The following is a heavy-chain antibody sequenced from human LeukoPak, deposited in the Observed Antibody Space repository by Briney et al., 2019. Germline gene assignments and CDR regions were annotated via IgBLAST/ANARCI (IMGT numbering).Heavy chain of an antibody. V-gene: IGHV3-23*01. J-gene: IGHJ4*02. CDR3: ARDAYCGGDCYSDY. Sequence: GGSLRLSCAASGFTFSSYAMSWVRQAPGKGLEWVSAISGSGGSTYYADSVEGWFTISRDNSKNTLYLQMNSLRAEDTAVYYCARDAYCGGDCYSDYWGQGTLVTVSS. CDR2: ISGSGGST. CDR1: GFTFSSYA. D-gene: IGHD2-21*02.